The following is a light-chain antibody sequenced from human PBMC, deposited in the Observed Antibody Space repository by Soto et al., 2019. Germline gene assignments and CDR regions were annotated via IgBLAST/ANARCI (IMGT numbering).Light chain of an antibody. J-gene: IGKJ4*01. Sequence: DIQMTQSPSSLSASVGDRVTITCRASQSIGSYLNWYQQAPGRAPKFLISAASSLQSGVPSRFSGSGSGTDFSLTISSLQPEDFATYFCQQSYYTPLTFGGGTKVDNK. CDR2: AAS. V-gene: IGKV1-39*01. CDR3: QQSYYTPLT. CDR1: QSIGSY.